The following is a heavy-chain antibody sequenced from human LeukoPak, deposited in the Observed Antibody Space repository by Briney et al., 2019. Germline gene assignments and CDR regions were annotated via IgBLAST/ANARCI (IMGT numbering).Heavy chain of an antibody. J-gene: IGHJ4*02. CDR3: ARVTMVRGVIIMVQGVDY. CDR1: GYTFTSYG. D-gene: IGHD3-10*01. V-gene: IGHV1-18*01. CDR2: ISAYNGNT. Sequence: GASVKVSCKASGYTFTSYGISWVRQAPGQGLEWMGWISAYNGNTNYAQKLQGRVTMTTDTPTSTAYMELRSLRSDDTAVYYCARVTMVRGVIIMVQGVDYWGQGTLVTVSS.